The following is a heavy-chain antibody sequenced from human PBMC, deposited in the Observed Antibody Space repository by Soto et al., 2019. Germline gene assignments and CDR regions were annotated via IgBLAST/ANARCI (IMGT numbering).Heavy chain of an antibody. CDR3: ARGSYYYGSGSYNYYYGMDV. CDR2: IIPIFGTA. D-gene: IGHD3-10*01. V-gene: IGHV1-69*13. Sequence: SVKVSCKASGGTFSSYAISWVRQAPGQGLEWMGGIIPIFGTANYAQNFQGRVTITADESTSTAFLELSSLRFEDTAVYYFARGSYYYGSGSYNYYYGMDVWGQGTTVTVSS. J-gene: IGHJ6*02. CDR1: GGTFSSYA.